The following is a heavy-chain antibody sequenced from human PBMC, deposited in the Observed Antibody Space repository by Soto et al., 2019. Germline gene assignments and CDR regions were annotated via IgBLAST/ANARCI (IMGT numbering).Heavy chain of an antibody. D-gene: IGHD5-18*01. V-gene: IGHV3-30*03. CDR1: GFTFTSYG. CDR3: VSDRGYGHASVPYS. Sequence: QAHLAESGGGVVQPGRSLRLSCAACGFTFTSYGMHWVRQAPGTRLEWVAVISYDGGLQHYADSVKGRFTISRDNSKNMVLLQMNSLRAEDTAVYYCVSDRGYGHASVPYSWGQGTLVSVSP. J-gene: IGHJ4*02. CDR2: ISYDGGLQ.